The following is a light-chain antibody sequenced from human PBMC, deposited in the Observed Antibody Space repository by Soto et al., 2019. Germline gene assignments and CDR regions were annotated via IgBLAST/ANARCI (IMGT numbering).Light chain of an antibody. J-gene: IGKJ1*01. CDR2: GAS. V-gene: IGKV3-20*01. CDR1: ETVAGSY. CDR3: QLYGTSPKT. Sequence: EIVLTQSPVTLSLSPGERATLSCMASETVAGSYLAWYQQKPGQAPRLLIHGASTRATGIADRFSGSGSGTDFTLTISRLEPEDFAVCYCQLYGTSPKTFGQGTKVDIK.